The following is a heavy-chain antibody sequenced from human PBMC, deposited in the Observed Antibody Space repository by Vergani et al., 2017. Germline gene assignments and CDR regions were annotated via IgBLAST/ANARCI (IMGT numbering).Heavy chain of an antibody. J-gene: IGHJ6*03. D-gene: IGHD1-26*01. V-gene: IGHV3-23*01. CDR1: GFTFSSYA. Sequence: EVQLLESGGGLVQPGRSLRLSCAASGFTFSSYAMSWVRQAPGKGLEWVSAISGSGGSTYYADSVKGRFTISRDNSKNTLYLQMNSLRAEDTAVYYCARDKGGSYYSYYYYMDVWGKGTTVTVSS. CDR3: ARDKGGSYYSYYYYMDV. CDR2: ISGSGGST.